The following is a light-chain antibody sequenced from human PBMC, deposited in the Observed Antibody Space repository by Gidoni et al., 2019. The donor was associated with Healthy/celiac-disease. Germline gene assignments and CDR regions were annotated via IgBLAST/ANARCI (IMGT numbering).Light chain of an antibody. Sequence: ALQITQSPSPLSASVGDRVTITFPASQSIRNDLGWYQQKPGKAPKLLIYAASSLQSGVPSRFSGSGSGTDFTLTISSLQPEDFAAYYCLQDYNYPLTFGGGTKVEIK. CDR3: LQDYNYPLT. J-gene: IGKJ4*01. V-gene: IGKV1-6*01. CDR1: QSIRND. CDR2: AAS.